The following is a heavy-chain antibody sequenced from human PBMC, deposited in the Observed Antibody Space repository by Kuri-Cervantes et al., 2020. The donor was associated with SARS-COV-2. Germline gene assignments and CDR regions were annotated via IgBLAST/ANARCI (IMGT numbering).Heavy chain of an antibody. D-gene: IGHD3-10*01. CDR2: IHHTGPT. J-gene: IGHJ6*03. Sequence: SETLSLTCTVSGGSISSSDHYWSWIRQPPGKGLEWMGYIHHTGPTKYNPSLKSRLSISVDTSKDQFSLSLNSVTAADTALYYCARVSGADYYGLGRPYFYYMDVWGKGTTVTVSS. CDR3: ARVSGADYYGLGRPYFYYMDV. V-gene: IGHV4-30-4*01. CDR1: GGSISSSDHY.